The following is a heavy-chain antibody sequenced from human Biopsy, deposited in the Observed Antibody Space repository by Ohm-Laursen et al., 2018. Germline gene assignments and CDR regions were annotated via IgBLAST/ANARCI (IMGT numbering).Heavy chain of an antibody. V-gene: IGHV4-4*07. CDR1: GTSIITYS. CDR3: ARDSPSYADYPLDS. Sequence: TLPLTCSVSGTSIITYSWSWIRQPAGKGLEWIGRVYVSGSTNYNPSLKSRVTMSLDTSESRFSLELASVTAADTAVYYCARDSPSYADYPLDSWGPGILVTVS. J-gene: IGHJ4*02. CDR2: VYVSGST. D-gene: IGHD4-17*01.